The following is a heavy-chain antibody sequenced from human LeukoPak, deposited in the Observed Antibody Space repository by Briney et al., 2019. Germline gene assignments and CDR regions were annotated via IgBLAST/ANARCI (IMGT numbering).Heavy chain of an antibody. Sequence: GGSLRLSCAASGFTFDDYAMHWVRQAPGKGLERVSGISWNSGSIGYADSVKGRFTISRDNAKNSLYLQMTSLRAEDTALYYCAKGPFYDILTGYHDYWGQGTLVTVSS. CDR1: GFTFDDYA. D-gene: IGHD3-9*01. CDR2: ISWNSGSI. J-gene: IGHJ4*02. CDR3: AKGPFYDILTGYHDY. V-gene: IGHV3-9*01.